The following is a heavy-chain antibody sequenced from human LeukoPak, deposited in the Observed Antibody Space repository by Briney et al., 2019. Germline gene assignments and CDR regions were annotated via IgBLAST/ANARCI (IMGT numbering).Heavy chain of an antibody. CDR3: ARGHYDVLAASYKWTPDY. J-gene: IGHJ4*02. Sequence: PGGSLRLSCAASGFTFITFNMNWVRQAPGKGLEWVSSITSGGDYIYYADSVKGRFTTSRDNAKNSLSLQLNSRRVEDTAVYYCARGHYDVLAASYKWTPDYWGQGTLVTVSS. V-gene: IGHV3-21*01. CDR2: ITSGGDYI. D-gene: IGHD3-9*01. CDR1: GFTFITFN.